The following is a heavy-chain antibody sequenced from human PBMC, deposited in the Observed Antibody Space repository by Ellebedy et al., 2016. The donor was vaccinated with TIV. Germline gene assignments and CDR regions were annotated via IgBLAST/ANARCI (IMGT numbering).Heavy chain of an antibody. V-gene: IGHV3-74*01. CDR3: ARGPTHYSSSSFDY. D-gene: IGHD6-6*01. CDR1: GFTFSNFW. CDR2: IINDGTST. J-gene: IGHJ4*02. Sequence: GGSLRLSCAASGFTFSNFWMHWVRQAPGKGLVWVSRIINDGTSTNYADSVKGRFTISRDNAKNTLYLQMSSLGAEDTAVYYCARGPTHYSSSSFDYWGQGTLVTVSS.